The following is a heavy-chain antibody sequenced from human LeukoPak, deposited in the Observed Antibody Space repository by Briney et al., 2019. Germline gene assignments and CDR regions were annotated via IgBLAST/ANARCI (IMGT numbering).Heavy chain of an antibody. CDR2: ISGSGGST. V-gene: IGHV3-23*01. D-gene: IGHD3-16*01. Sequence: PGGSLRLSCAASGLTFNNAWMTWVRQAPGEGLEWVSAISGSGGSTYYADSVKGRFTISRDNAKNSLYLQMSNLRAEDTAVYFCARGGGLDVWGQGATVTVSS. CDR3: ARGGGLDV. J-gene: IGHJ6*02. CDR1: GLTFNNAW.